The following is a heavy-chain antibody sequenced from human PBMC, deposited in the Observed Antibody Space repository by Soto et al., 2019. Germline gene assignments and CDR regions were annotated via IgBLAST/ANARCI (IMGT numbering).Heavy chain of an antibody. CDR2: IYPGDSDT. D-gene: IGHD3-22*01. CDR3: ARGYYDSSARITASLDFDY. Sequence: GESLKSSCKGSGYSFTSYWIGWVREMPGKGLEWMGIIYPGDSDTRYSPSFQGQVTISADKSISTAYLQWSSLKASDTAMYYCARGYYDSSARITASLDFDYWGQGTLVTVSS. CDR1: GYSFTSYW. V-gene: IGHV5-51*01. J-gene: IGHJ4*02.